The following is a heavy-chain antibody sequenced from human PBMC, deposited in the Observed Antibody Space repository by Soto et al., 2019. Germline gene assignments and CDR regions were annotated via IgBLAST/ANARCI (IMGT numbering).Heavy chain of an antibody. J-gene: IGHJ4*02. Sequence: LRLSCVASGFSFSDYWMSWVRQAPGKGPEWVANIKFDGSVKQYVDSVRGRFSISRDNFRNSLFLQMNSLRAGDTAIYYCVKDGGYCSSATCYSPRNHYFDSWGQGTLVTVCS. CDR2: IKFDGSVK. CDR1: GFSFSDYW. D-gene: IGHD2-2*01. CDR3: VKDGGYCSSATCYSPRNHYFDS. V-gene: IGHV3-7*03.